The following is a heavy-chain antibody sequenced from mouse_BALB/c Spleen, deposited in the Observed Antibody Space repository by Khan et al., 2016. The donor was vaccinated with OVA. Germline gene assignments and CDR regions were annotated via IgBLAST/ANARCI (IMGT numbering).Heavy chain of an antibody. V-gene: IGHV9-1*02. Sequence: QIQLVQSGPELKKPGETVKISCKASGYTFTNYGMNWVKQAPGKGLKWMGWINTYTGEPTYTDDFKGRFAFSLETSASTAYLSINNLKNEDMATYFCARGASYWYFYVWGAGTTVTVSS. CDR2: INTYTGEP. CDR1: GYTFTNYG. J-gene: IGHJ1*01. CDR3: ARGASYWYFYV.